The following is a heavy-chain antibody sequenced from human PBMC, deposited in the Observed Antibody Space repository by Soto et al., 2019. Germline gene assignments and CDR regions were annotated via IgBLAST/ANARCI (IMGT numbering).Heavy chain of an antibody. CDR2: INHSGST. V-gene: IGHV4-34*01. CDR1: GGSFSGYY. Sequence: TLSLTCAVYGGSFSGYYWSWIRQPPGKGLEWIGEINHSGSTNYNPSLKSRVTISVDTSKNQFSLKLSSVTAADTAVYYCARVMGGYLGQYNWFDPWGQGTLVTVSS. CDR3: ARVMGGYLGQYNWFDP. D-gene: IGHD3-22*01. J-gene: IGHJ5*02.